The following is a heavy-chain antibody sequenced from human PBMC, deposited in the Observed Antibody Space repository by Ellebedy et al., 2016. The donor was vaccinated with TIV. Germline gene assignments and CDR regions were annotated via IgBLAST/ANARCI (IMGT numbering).Heavy chain of an antibody. CDR1: SDSISNFY. V-gene: IGHV4-39*07. J-gene: IGHJ4*01. CDR2: VYYSGTT. CDR3: ARGYYNSGHYFSPGE. D-gene: IGHD3-3*01. Sequence: MPSETLSLTCTVSSDSISNFYWGWVRQPPGKGLEWIGTVYYSGTTQYNPSLKSRVTISVDTSRAQFSLKMTSVTAADTAVYYCARGYYNSGHYFSPGEWGRGTLVTVSS.